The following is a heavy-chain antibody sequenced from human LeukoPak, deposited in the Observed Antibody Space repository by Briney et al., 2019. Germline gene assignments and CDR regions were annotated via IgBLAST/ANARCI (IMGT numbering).Heavy chain of an antibody. D-gene: IGHD3-16*01. Sequence: SCKASGYTFSSYAMSWVRQAPGKGLEWISYIGGDGIAFYADSVKGRFTASKDDARKSMYLQMNSLRVEDTAVYYCAKDRANWAIDDWGQGTQVTVSS. CDR1: GYTFSSYA. V-gene: IGHV3-48*04. CDR2: IGGDGIAF. CDR3: AKDRANWAIDD. J-gene: IGHJ4*02.